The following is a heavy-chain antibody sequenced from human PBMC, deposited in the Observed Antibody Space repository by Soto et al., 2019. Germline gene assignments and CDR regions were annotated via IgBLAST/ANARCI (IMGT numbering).Heavy chain of an antibody. V-gene: IGHV4-30-2*01. CDR3: ARSPSTSSIGTFDF. J-gene: IGHJ3*01. D-gene: IGHD6-6*01. CDR1: GGSISSGGYS. Sequence: PSETLSLTCAVSGGSISSGGYSWSWIRQPPGKGLEWIGYIYHSGSTYYNPSLKSRVTISVDRSKNQFSLKLSSVTAAETAMYYCARSPSTSSIGTFDFWGLGTMVTVSS. CDR2: IYHSGST.